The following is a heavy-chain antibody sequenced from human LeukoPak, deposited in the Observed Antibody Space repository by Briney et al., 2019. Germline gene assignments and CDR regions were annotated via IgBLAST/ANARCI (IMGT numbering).Heavy chain of an antibody. J-gene: IGHJ4*02. Sequence: PGGSLRLSCAASGFTFSNYGMHWVRQAPGKGLEWVSVIYSGGSTYYADSVKGRFTISRDNSKNTLYLQMNSLRAEDTAVYYCARDGSGWYYFDYWGQGTLVTVSS. CDR1: GFTFSNYG. V-gene: IGHV3-66*01. CDR2: IYSGGST. CDR3: ARDGSGWYYFDY. D-gene: IGHD6-19*01.